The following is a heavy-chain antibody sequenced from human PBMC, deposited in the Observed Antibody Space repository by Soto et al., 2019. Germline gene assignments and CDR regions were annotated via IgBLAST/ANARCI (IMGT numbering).Heavy chain of an antibody. V-gene: IGHV4-39*01. CDR1: GGSISSSSYY. Sequence: QLQLQESGPGLVKPSETLSLTCTVSGGSISSSSYYWGWIRQPPGKGLEWIGSIYYSGSTYYNPSPKMRVTISVATSKNQFSLKLGSVTAADTAVYYCARLGRLENCSSTRCYYFFYFYRIDVWGQGTTVTVSS. D-gene: IGHD2-2*01. J-gene: IGHJ6*02. CDR3: ARLGRLENCSSTRCYYFFYFYRIDV. CDR2: IYYSGST.